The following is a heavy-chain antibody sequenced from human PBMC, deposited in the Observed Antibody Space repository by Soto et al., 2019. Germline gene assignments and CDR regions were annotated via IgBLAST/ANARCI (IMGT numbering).Heavy chain of an antibody. CDR1: GFTFNNAW. D-gene: IGHD3-22*01. CDR2: IKSKSDGGTI. Sequence: EVQVVESGGGLVKPGGSLRLSCAASGFTFNNAWMNWVRQAPGKGLEWVGRIKSKSDGGTIDNAAPVKGRFTISRDDTKNTLFLQMDSLKTEDTAIYYCTTNLTMLVVAVEYWGQGTQVTVSS. J-gene: IGHJ4*02. V-gene: IGHV3-15*07. CDR3: TTNLTMLVVAVEY.